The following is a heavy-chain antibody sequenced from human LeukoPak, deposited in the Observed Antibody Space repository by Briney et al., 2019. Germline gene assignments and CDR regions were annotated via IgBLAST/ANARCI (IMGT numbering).Heavy chain of an antibody. Sequence: SGTLSLTCAVSGGSISSSNWWSWVRQPPGKGLEWIGEIYHSGSTNYNPSLKSRVTISVDKSKNQFSLKLSSVTAADTAVYYRASRLYYDYVWGSYRYPFDYWGQGTLVTVSS. J-gene: IGHJ4*02. V-gene: IGHV4-4*02. D-gene: IGHD3-16*02. CDR1: GGSISSSNW. CDR2: IYHSGST. CDR3: ASRLYYDYVWGSYRYPFDY.